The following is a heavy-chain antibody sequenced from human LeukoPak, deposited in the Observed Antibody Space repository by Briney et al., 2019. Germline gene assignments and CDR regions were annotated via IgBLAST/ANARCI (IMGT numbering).Heavy chain of an antibody. V-gene: IGHV1-46*01. Sequence: ASVKVSCKASGYTFTSYYMHWVRQAPGQGLELMGIINPSGGSTSYAQKFQGRVTMTRDTSTSTVYMELSSLRSEDTAVYYCAREKGLYSYLTGVDYWGQGTLVTVSS. D-gene: IGHD5-18*01. CDR1: GYTFTSYY. CDR2: INPSGGST. J-gene: IGHJ4*02. CDR3: AREKGLYSYLTGVDY.